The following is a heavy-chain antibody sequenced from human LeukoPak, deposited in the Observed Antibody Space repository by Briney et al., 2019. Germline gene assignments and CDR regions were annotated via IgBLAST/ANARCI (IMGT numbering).Heavy chain of an antibody. D-gene: IGHD3-10*01. Sequence: GASVKVSCKASGYTFTGYYMHWVRQAPGQGLEWMGWINPNSGGTNYAQKFQGRVTMTRDTSISTAYMELSRLRSDDTALYYCARGGLVRGTINSLIGFDIWGQGIMVTVSS. J-gene: IGHJ3*02. CDR2: INPNSGGT. CDR3: ARGGLVRGTINSLIGFDI. V-gene: IGHV1-2*02. CDR1: GYTFTGYY.